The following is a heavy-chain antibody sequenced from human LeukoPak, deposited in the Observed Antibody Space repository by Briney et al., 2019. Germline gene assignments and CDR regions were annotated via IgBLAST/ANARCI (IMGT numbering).Heavy chain of an antibody. CDR2: ISGSGSTT. Sequence: PGGSLRLSCAASGFTFSSYAMRWGRQAPGKGVEWVSVISGSGSTTYYADSGRGGVTISRDNSKNTLYLQVNSLRAEDTAIYYCATDLGSYASGKRTNWFDPWGQGTLVTVSS. D-gene: IGHD3-10*01. J-gene: IGHJ5*02. CDR3: ATDLGSYASGKRTNWFDP. CDR1: GFTFSSYA. V-gene: IGHV3-23*01.